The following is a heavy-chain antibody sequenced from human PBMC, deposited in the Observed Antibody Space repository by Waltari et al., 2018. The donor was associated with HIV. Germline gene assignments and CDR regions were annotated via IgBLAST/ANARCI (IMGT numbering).Heavy chain of an antibody. CDR3: ARDFWGGYYYGMDV. D-gene: IGHD3-16*01. V-gene: IGHV3-21*01. CDR2: ISSSSSYI. CDR1: CFTFSSYS. Sequence: EVQLVESGGGLVKPGGFLRLSCAASCFTFSSYSMNWVRQAPGKGLEWVSSISSSSSYIYYADSVKGRFTISRDNAKNSLYLQMNSLRAEDTAVYYCARDFWGGYYYGMDVWGQGTTVTVSS. J-gene: IGHJ6*02.